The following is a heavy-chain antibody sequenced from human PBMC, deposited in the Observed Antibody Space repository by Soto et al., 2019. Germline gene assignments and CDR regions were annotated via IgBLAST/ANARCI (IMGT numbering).Heavy chain of an antibody. CDR2: ISYDGSNK. CDR1: GFTFSSYA. V-gene: IGHV3-30-3*01. Sequence: GGSLRLSCAASGFTFSSYAMHWVRQAPGKGLEWVAVISYDGSNKYYADSVKGRFTISRDNSKNTLYLQMNSLRAEDTAVYYCARVSSSWPAYYYYYGMDVWGQGTTVTVSS. D-gene: IGHD6-13*01. CDR3: ARVSSSWPAYYYYYGMDV. J-gene: IGHJ6*02.